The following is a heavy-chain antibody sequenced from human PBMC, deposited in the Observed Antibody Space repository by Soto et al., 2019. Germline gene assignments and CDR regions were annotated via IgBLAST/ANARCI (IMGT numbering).Heavy chain of an antibody. V-gene: IGHV3-43*01. Sequence: EVQLVESGGVVVQPGGSLRLSCAASGFTFDDYTMHWVRQAPGKGLEWVSLISWDGGSTYYADSVKGRFTISRENSKNSLYLQMNSLRTEDTALYYCAKDLWPGAAAGTLYYYYGMDVWGQGTTVTVSS. D-gene: IGHD6-13*01. CDR2: ISWDGGST. CDR1: GFTFDDYT. CDR3: AKDLWPGAAAGTLYYYYGMDV. J-gene: IGHJ6*02.